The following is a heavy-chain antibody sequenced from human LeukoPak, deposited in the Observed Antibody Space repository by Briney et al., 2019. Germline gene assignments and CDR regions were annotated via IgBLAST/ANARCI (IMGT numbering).Heavy chain of an antibody. J-gene: IGHJ4*02. Sequence: GGSLRLSCAASGFTFSSYAMSWVRQAPGKGLEWVSAISGSGGPTYYADSVKGRFTISRDNSKNTLFLQMNSLRAEDTAIYYCAKDTMVRGLYDYWGQGTLVTVSS. CDR2: ISGSGGPT. CDR3: AKDTMVRGLYDY. CDR1: GFTFSSYA. D-gene: IGHD3-10*01. V-gene: IGHV3-23*01.